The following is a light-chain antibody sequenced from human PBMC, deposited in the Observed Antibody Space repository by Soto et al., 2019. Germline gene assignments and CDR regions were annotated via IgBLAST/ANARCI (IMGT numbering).Light chain of an antibody. V-gene: IGKV1-39*01. CDR2: AAS. CDR3: QQSYSTPYT. J-gene: IGKJ2*01. Sequence: DIQMTQSPSSLSASVGDRVTITCRASQSISSYLNWYQQKPWKAPKLLIYAASSLQSGVPSRFSGSGSGTDFTLTISSLQPEDFATYYCQQSYSTPYTFVPGTKLEIK. CDR1: QSISSY.